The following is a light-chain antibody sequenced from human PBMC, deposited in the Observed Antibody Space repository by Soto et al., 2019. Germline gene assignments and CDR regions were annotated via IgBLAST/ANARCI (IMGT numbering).Light chain of an antibody. V-gene: IGKV3-15*01. CDR3: QQYRNWPRT. Sequence: IVLTHSPATLSVSPGERVSLSFRASQSVDINLAWYQQKPGQAPRLLIYGASTRATDMPGRFSGRGSGTDFTLTISRLQPEDFAVYYCQQYRNWPRTFGQGTKVDIK. CDR1: QSVDIN. CDR2: GAS. J-gene: IGKJ1*01.